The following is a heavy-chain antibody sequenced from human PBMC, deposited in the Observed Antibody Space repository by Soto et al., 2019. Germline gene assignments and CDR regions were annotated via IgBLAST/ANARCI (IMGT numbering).Heavy chain of an antibody. V-gene: IGHV3-72*01. CDR3: ASLAGAKEGFDY. Sequence: EVQLVESGGGLVQPGGSLRLSCAASGFILTGHYMDWVRQAPGKGLEWVGRTTNKANSYTTEYAASVKGRFTISRDDAKNSLYLHMNSLKTEDTAVYDCASLAGAKEGFDYWGQGTLVTVSS. CDR2: TTNKANSYTT. CDR1: GFILTGHY. J-gene: IGHJ4*02. D-gene: IGHD1-26*01.